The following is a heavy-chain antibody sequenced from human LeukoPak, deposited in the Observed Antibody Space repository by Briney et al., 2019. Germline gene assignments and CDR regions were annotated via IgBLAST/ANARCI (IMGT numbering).Heavy chain of an antibody. D-gene: IGHD2-15*01. Sequence: SETLSLTCTVSGGSISSSSYYWGWIRQPPGKGLEWIGSIYYSGSTYYNPSLRGRVTISVDTSKNQFSLKLSSVTAADTAVYYCVRASVESGGAFDIWGQGTMVTVSS. V-gene: IGHV4-39*07. CDR3: VRASVESGGAFDI. CDR1: GGSISSSSYY. CDR2: IYYSGST. J-gene: IGHJ3*02.